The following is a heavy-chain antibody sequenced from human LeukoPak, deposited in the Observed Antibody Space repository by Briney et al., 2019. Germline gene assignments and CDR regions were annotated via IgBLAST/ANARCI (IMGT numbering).Heavy chain of an antibody. V-gene: IGHV3-23*01. CDR2: VSDSGVNT. CDR1: GFSFSGYA. D-gene: IGHD4-17*01. CDR3: AKEGDYGAPLDY. J-gene: IGHJ4*02. Sequence: GGSLRLSCAASGFSFSGYAMSWVRQAPGKGLDWVSGVSDSGVNTYYADSVKGRFTISRGNSKNTLYLQMNSLRAEDTAVYYCAKEGDYGAPLDYWGQGTLVTVSS.